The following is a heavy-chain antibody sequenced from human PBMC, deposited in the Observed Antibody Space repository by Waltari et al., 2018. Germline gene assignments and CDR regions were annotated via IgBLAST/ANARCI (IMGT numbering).Heavy chain of an antibody. D-gene: IGHD6-13*01. CDR3: ARGGGIAAAGLDY. Sequence: VQLVGSGGGLFQPGGSLRLSCAASGSPFSDHYLDWVRQAPGKGLEWVGRTRNKANSYTTEYAASVKGRFTISRDDSKNSLYLQMNSLKTEDTAVYYCARGGGIAAAGLDYWGQGTLVTVSS. J-gene: IGHJ4*02. CDR2: TRNKANSYTT. CDR1: GSPFSDHY. V-gene: IGHV3-72*01.